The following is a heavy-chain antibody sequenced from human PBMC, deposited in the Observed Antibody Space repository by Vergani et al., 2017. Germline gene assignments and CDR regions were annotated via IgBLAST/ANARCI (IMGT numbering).Heavy chain of an antibody. CDR2: IIPIFGTA. CDR3: ARAXFDFWSGAPAYYYYCMDV. D-gene: IGHD3-3*01. V-gene: IGHV1-69*01. Sequence: QVQLVQSGAEVKKPGSSVKVSCKASGGTFSSYAISWVRQAPGQGLEWMGGIIPIFGTANYAQKFQGRVTITADETTSTAYMELSSLRSEDTAVYYCARAXFDFWSGAPAYYYYCMDVWGKGTSVTVSS. CDR1: GGTFSSYA. J-gene: IGHJ6*03.